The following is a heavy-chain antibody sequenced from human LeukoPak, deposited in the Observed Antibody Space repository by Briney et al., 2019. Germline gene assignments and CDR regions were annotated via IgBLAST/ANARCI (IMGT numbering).Heavy chain of an antibody. CDR2: IWYDGSNK. J-gene: IGHJ6*04. Sequence: PGRSLRLSCAASGFTLSSYGMHWVRQAPGKGLEWVAVIWYDGSNKYYADSVKGRFTISRDNSKNTLYLQMNSLRAEDTAVYYCARDGYDILTGYHPWYYGMDVWGKGTTVTVSS. D-gene: IGHD3-9*01. V-gene: IGHV3-33*01. CDR1: GFTLSSYG. CDR3: ARDGYDILTGYHPWYYGMDV.